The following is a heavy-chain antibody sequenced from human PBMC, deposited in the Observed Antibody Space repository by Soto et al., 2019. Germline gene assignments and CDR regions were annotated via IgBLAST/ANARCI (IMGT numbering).Heavy chain of an antibody. J-gene: IGHJ4*02. Sequence: QVHLVQSGAEVKKPGASVKVSCKGSGYAFTTYGITWVRQAPGQGLEWMGWISAHNGNTNYAQKLQVRVTVTRDTSTSTAYMELRSLRSDATAVYYCARGRYGDYWGQGALVTVSS. CDR2: ISAHNGNT. CDR3: ARGRYGDY. V-gene: IGHV1-18*01. CDR1: GYAFTTYG. D-gene: IGHD1-1*01.